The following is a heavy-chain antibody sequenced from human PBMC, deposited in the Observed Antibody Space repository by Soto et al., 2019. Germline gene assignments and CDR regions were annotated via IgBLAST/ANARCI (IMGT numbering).Heavy chain of an antibody. CDR2: ISSSSSYT. D-gene: IGHD3-16*01. Sequence: GGSLRLSCATSGFTFSDYYMSWIRQAPGKGLEWVSYISSSSSYTNYADSVKGRFTISRDNAKNSLYLQMNSLRAEDTAVYYCARLGPRGGTDAFDIWGQGTMVTVSS. CDR1: GFTFSDYY. J-gene: IGHJ3*02. CDR3: ARLGPRGGTDAFDI. V-gene: IGHV3-11*06.